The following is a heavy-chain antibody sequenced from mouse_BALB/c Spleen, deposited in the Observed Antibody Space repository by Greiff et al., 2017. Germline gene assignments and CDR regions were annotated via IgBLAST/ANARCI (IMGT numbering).Heavy chain of an antibody. CDR1: GFTFSSFG. CDR3: ARCRYEDYAMDY. D-gene: IGHD2-14*01. J-gene: IGHJ4*01. CDR2: ISSGSSTI. Sequence: EVKLMESGGGLVQPGGSRKLSCAASGFTFSSFGMHWVRQAPEKGLEWVAYISSGSSTIYYADTVKGRFTISRDNPKNTLFLQMTSLRSEDTAMYYCARCRYEDYAMDYWGQGTSVTVSS. V-gene: IGHV5-17*02.